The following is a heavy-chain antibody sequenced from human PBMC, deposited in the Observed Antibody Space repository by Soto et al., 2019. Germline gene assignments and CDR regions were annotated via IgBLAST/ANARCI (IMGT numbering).Heavy chain of an antibody. CDR2: ISSSGSTI. D-gene: IGHD5-12*01. J-gene: IGHJ4*02. V-gene: IGHV3-11*01. CDR3: ARFKRGVATSFDY. Sequence: QVQLVEAGGGLVKPGGSLRLSFAASGFTFSDYYMSWIRQAPGKGLEWVSYISSSGSTIYYGDSVKGRFTLYRDNAKNSLYVQMNSLRAEDTAVYYCARFKRGVATSFDYWGQGTLVTVSS. CDR1: GFTFSDYY.